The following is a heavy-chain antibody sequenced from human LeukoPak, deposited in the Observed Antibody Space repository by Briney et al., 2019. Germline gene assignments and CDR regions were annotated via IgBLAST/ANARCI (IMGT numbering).Heavy chain of an antibody. Sequence: GASVKVSCKASGYTFTGYYMHWVRQAPGQGLEWMGWINPNSGGTNYAQKFQGRVTMTRDTSISTAYMELSRLRSDDTAVYYCASSLIYYGSGSYRAYYYYYMDVWGKGTTVTVSS. CDR3: ASSLIYYGSGSYRAYYYYYMDV. CDR1: GYTFTGYY. V-gene: IGHV1-2*02. CDR2: INPNSGGT. D-gene: IGHD3-10*01. J-gene: IGHJ6*03.